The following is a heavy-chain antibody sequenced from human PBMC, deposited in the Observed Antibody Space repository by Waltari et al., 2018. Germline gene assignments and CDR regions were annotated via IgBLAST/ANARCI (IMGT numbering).Heavy chain of an antibody. V-gene: IGHV4-4*07. D-gene: IGHD6-13*01. Sequence: QVQLQESGPGLVKPSETLSLTCTVSGGSISSYYWSWIRQPAGKGLEWIGRMYTSGRTNYTPSLKVRVTMSVDTSKNQFSLKLSSVTAADTAVYYCARDAAGYTDPYYFDYWGQGTLVTVSS. J-gene: IGHJ4*02. CDR3: ARDAAGYTDPYYFDY. CDR2: MYTSGRT. CDR1: GGSISSYY.